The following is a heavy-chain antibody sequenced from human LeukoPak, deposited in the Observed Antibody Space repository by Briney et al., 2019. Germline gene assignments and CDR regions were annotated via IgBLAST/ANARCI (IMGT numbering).Heavy chain of an antibody. CDR2: FDPEDDET. Sequence: ASVKVSCKVSGYTLTELSMHWVRQAPGKGLEWMGGFDPEDDETIYAQKFQGRVTMTEDTSTDTAYMELSSLRSEDTAVYYCAISYDYVWGSYRSTRGFDYWGQGTLVTVSS. CDR3: AISYDYVWGSYRSTRGFDY. V-gene: IGHV1-24*01. CDR1: GYTLTELS. D-gene: IGHD3-16*02. J-gene: IGHJ4*02.